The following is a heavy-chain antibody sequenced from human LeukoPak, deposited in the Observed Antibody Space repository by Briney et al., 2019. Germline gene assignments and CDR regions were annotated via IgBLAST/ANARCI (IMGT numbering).Heavy chain of an antibody. CDR3: ARPVVTHDAFDI. J-gene: IGHJ3*02. Sequence: SQTLSLARTVSGGSISSGGYYWSWIRQHPGKGLEWIGYIYYSGSTYYNPSLKSRVTISVDTSKNQFSLKLSSVTAADTAVYYCARPVVTHDAFDIWGQGTMVTVSS. D-gene: IGHD4-23*01. V-gene: IGHV4-31*03. CDR1: GGSISSGGYY. CDR2: IYYSGST.